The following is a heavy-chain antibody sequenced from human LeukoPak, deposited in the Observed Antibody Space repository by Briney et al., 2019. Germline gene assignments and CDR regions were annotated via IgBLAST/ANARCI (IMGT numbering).Heavy chain of an antibody. CDR2: ISVYNGNT. D-gene: IGHD3-9*01. CDR1: GGTFSSYA. Sequence: ASVKVSCKASGGTFSSYAISWVRQAPGQGLEWMGWISVYNGNTNYAQKLQGRVTMTTDTSTSTAYMELRSLRSDDTAVYYCARDPAQNYDILTGYYLGYYYYGMDVWGQGTTVTVSS. V-gene: IGHV1-18*01. J-gene: IGHJ6*02. CDR3: ARDPAQNYDILTGYYLGYYYYGMDV.